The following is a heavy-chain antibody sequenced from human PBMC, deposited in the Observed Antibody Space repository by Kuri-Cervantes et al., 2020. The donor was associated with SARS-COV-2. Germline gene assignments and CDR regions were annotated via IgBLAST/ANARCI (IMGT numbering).Heavy chain of an antibody. V-gene: IGHV3-9*01. CDR1: GFTFDDYA. CDR2: ISWNSGSI. CDR3: VRDGDHWNFDY. Sequence: SLKISCAASGFTFDDYAMHWVRQAPGKGLEWVSGISWNSGSIGYADSVKGRFTLSRDNAKNMLFLQMNGLRAEDTAVYYCVRDGDHWNFDYWGQGTLVTVSS. D-gene: IGHD1-1*01. J-gene: IGHJ4*02.